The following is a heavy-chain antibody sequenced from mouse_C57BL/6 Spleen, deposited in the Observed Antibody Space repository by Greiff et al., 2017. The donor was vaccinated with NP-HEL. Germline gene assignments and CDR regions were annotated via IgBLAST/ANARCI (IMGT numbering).Heavy chain of an antibody. V-gene: IGHV14-4*01. CDR3: ARRYSYCNSFLYAMDY. D-gene: IGHD1-1*01. Sequence: VQLQQSGAELVRPGASVKLSCTASGFAFIDDSMHWVKQRPEQGLEWIGWINPESGGTEYTSKFKGKATMTADTSSNTAYMQLSSLTSEDTAVYFCARRYSYCNSFLYAMDYWGQGTSVTVSS. CDR2: INPESGGT. J-gene: IGHJ4*01. CDR1: GFAFIDDS.